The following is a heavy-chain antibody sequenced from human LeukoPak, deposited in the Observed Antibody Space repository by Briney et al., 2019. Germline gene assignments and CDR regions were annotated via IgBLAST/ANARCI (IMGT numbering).Heavy chain of an antibody. V-gene: IGHV1-46*01. D-gene: IGHD6-13*01. J-gene: IGHJ4*02. CDR1: GYTFTSYY. CDR3: ARWAAAGPTGPYYFDY. Sequence: ASVKVSCKASGYTFTSYYMHWVRQAPGQGLEWMGIINPSGGSTSYAQKFQGRVTMTRDTSTSTVYMELSSLRSEDTAVYYCARWAAAGPTGPYYFDYWGQGTPVTVSS. CDR2: INPSGGST.